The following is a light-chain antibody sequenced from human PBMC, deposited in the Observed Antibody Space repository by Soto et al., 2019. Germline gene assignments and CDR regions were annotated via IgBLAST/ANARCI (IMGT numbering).Light chain of an antibody. CDR2: LGS. CDR3: MQALQTRT. J-gene: IGKJ1*01. Sequence: DIVMTQSPLSLPVTPGEPASISCRSSQILLHSNGYNYLDWYLQKPWQSPQLLIYLGSNRASGVPDRFSGSGSGTDFTLKISRVEAEDVGVYYCMQALQTRTFGQGTKVDI. CDR1: QILLHSNGYNY. V-gene: IGKV2-28*01.